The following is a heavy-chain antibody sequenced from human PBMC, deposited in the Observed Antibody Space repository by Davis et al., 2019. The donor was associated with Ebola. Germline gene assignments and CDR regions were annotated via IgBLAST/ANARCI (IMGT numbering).Heavy chain of an antibody. D-gene: IGHD2-8*01. J-gene: IGHJ4*02. CDR3: ASDVWAYYFDY. CDR2: INHSGST. Sequence: GSLRLSCAVYGGSSSGYSCTWIRQPPGKGLEWFGEINHSGSTNYNPSLKSRVTISVDTSKNQFSLKLSSVNAADTAVYYCASDVWAYYFDYWGQGTLVTVSS. CDR1: GGSSSGYS. V-gene: IGHV4-34*01.